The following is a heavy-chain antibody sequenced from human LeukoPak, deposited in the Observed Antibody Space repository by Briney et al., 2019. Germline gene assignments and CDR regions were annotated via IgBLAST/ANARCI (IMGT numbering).Heavy chain of an antibody. CDR1: GYSISSGYY. CDR3: ARVDYYDILTGYYIFPAAFDI. Sequence: SETLSLTCTVSGYSISSGYYWGWIRQPPVKGLEWIGSIYHSGSTYYNPSLKSRVTISVDTSKNQFSLKLSSVTAADTAVYYCARVDYYDILTGYYIFPAAFDIWGQGTMVTVSS. J-gene: IGHJ3*02. D-gene: IGHD3-9*01. V-gene: IGHV4-38-2*02. CDR2: IYHSGST.